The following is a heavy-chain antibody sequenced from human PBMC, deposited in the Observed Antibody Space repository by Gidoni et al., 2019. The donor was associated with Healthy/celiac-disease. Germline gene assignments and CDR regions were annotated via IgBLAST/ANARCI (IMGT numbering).Heavy chain of an antibody. Sequence: EVQLVESGGGLVQPGGSLSLSCAASGFPFSSLWHRWVRQAPGKGLEWVANIKQDGSEKYYVDSVKGRFTISRDNAKNSLYLQMNSLRAEDTAVYYCARDYNPYCSSTSCYGVGDYWGQGTLVTVSS. CDR2: IKQDGSEK. CDR3: ARDYNPYCSSTSCYGVGDY. J-gene: IGHJ4*02. V-gene: IGHV3-7*03. CDR1: GFPFSSLW. D-gene: IGHD2-2*01.